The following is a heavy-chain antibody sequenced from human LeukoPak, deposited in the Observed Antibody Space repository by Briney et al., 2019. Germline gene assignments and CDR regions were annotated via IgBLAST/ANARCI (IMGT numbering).Heavy chain of an antibody. J-gene: IGHJ3*02. CDR1: GGSFSGYY. V-gene: IGHV4-59*08. Sequence: SETLSLTCAVYGGSFSGYYWTWIRQPPGKGLEWIGYIYSSGSTNYNPSLKSRATISVDTSKFQFSLKVTSVTAADTAVYYCARQKSRPYYYGSGSYSNAFDIWGQGTMVTVSS. CDR3: ARQKSRPYYYGSGSYSNAFDI. CDR2: IYSSGST. D-gene: IGHD3-10*01.